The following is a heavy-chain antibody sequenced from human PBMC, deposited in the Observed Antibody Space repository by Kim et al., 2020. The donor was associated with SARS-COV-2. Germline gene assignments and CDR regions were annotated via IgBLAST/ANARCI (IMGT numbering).Heavy chain of an antibody. CDR3: AKGGRHLLWFGADY. D-gene: IGHD3-10*01. CDR1: GFTFDDYA. J-gene: IGHJ4*02. V-gene: IGHV3-9*01. Sequence: GGSLRLSCAASGFTFDDYAMHWVRQAPGKGLEWVSGISWNSGSIGYADSVKGRFTISRDNAKNSLYLQMNSLRAEDTALYYCAKGGRHLLWFGADYWGQGTLVTVSS. CDR2: ISWNSGSI.